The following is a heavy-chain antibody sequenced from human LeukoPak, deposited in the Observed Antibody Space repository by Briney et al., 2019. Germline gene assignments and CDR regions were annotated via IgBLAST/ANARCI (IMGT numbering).Heavy chain of an antibody. V-gene: IGHV3-48*03. J-gene: IGHJ2*01. D-gene: IGHD2-15*01. CDR1: GCTFSSYE. CDR2: ISSSGSTI. CDR3: AETPLQHCSGGSCYSYWYFDL. Sequence: GGSLRLSCAASGCTFSSYEMNWVRQAPGKGLEWVSYISSSGSTIYYADSVKGRFTISRDNSKNTLYLEMKSLRAEDTAVYYCAETPLQHCSGGSCYSYWYFDLWGRGTLVTVSS.